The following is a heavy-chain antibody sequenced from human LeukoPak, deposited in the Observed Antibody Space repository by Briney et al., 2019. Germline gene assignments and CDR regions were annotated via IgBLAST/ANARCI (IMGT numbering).Heavy chain of an antibody. CDR1: GYTFTSYY. D-gene: IGHD2-2*01. Sequence: ASVNVCCKASGYTFTSYYMHWVRHAPGQGLEWMGIINPSGGSTSYAQKFQGRVTMTRDTSTSTVYMELSSLRSEDTAVYYCASEGIVVVPAAAFDIWGKGTTVTVSS. CDR3: ASEGIVVVPAAAFDI. V-gene: IGHV1-46*01. J-gene: IGHJ6*04. CDR2: INPSGGST.